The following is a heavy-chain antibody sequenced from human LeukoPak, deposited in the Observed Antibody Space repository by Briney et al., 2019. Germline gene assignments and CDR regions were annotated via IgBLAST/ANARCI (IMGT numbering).Heavy chain of an antibody. CDR3: AKPRPSGSSRAFDY. D-gene: IGHD1-26*01. J-gene: IGHJ4*02. Sequence: PGGSLRLSCAASGFTFSSYGMHWVRQAPGKGLEWVAFIRYDGSNKYYADSVKGRFTISRDNSKNTLYLQMNSLRAEDTAVYYCAKPRPSGSSRAFDYWGQGTLVTVSS. V-gene: IGHV3-30*02. CDR2: IRYDGSNK. CDR1: GFTFSSYG.